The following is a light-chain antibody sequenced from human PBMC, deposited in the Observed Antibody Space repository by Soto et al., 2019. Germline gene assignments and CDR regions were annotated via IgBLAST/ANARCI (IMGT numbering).Light chain of an antibody. CDR3: QQYGTSPPIT. J-gene: IGKJ5*01. Sequence: EIVLTQSPGTLSLSPGERATLSCRASPSISSRYLAWYQQKPGQAPRLLISGASNRATGIPARFSGSGSGTDFTLTISRLEPEDFAVYYCQQYGTSPPITFGQGTRLEIK. CDR2: GAS. CDR1: PSISSRY. V-gene: IGKV3-20*01.